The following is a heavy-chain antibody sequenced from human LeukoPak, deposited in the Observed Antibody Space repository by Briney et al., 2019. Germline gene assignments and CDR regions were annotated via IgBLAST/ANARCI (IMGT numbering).Heavy chain of an antibody. CDR3: AREWADGCSGGSCYSLGYYYYYMDV. CDR1: GGSIGSYY. J-gene: IGHJ6*03. CDR2: IYTSGSP. D-gene: IGHD2-15*01. Sequence: NPSETLSLTCTVSGGSIGSYYWSSIRQPAGKGLEWIGRIYTSGSPNYNPSLKSRVTMSVDTSKNQFSLKLSSVTAADTAVYYCAREWADGCSGGSCYSLGYYYYYMDVWGKGTTVTVSS. V-gene: IGHV4-4*07.